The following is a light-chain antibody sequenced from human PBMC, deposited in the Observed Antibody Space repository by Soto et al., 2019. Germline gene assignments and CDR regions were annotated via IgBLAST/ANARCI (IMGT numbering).Light chain of an antibody. J-gene: IGLJ2*01. CDR3: SSYAGSNNLL. CDR1: SSDVGGYNY. Sequence: QSALTQPPSASGSPGQSVTISCTGTSSDVGGYNYVSWYQQHPGKAPKVMIYEVTKRPSGVPDRFSGSKSGNTASLTVSGLQAEDEADYYCSSYAGSNNLLFGGGTQLTVL. V-gene: IGLV2-8*01. CDR2: EVT.